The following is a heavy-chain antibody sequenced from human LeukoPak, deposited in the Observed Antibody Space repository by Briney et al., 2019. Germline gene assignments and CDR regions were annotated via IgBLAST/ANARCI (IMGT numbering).Heavy chain of an antibody. D-gene: IGHD2-2*01. V-gene: IGHV4-38-2*01. CDR2: IYHSGST. J-gene: IGHJ4*02. CDR3: ARLPPAANGGSFDY. Sequence: SETLSLTCAVSGYSISSGYYWGWIRQPPGKGLEWIGSIYHSGSTYYNPSLKSRVTIAVDTSKNHFSLKLSSVTAADTAVYYCARLPPAANGGSFDYWGQGTLVTVSS. CDR1: GYSISSGYY.